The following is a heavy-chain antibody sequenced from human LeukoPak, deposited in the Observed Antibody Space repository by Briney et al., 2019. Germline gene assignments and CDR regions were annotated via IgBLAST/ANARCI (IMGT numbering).Heavy chain of an antibody. V-gene: IGHV3-30-3*01. Sequence: PGGSLRLSCAASGFTFSSYAMHWVRQAPGKGLEWVAVISYDGSNKYYADSVKGRFTISRDNSKNTLYLQMNSLRAEDTAVYYCAKTYYYDSSGYCLGMDVWGQGTTVTVSS. CDR3: AKTYYYDSSGYCLGMDV. CDR1: GFTFSSYA. D-gene: IGHD3-22*01. CDR2: ISYDGSNK. J-gene: IGHJ6*02.